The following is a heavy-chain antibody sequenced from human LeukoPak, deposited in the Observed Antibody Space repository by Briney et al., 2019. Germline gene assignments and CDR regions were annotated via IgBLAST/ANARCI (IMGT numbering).Heavy chain of an antibody. CDR2: INPNSGVT. CDR3: ARDLVDGAGQS. Sequence: ASVKVSCKASGYTFTDDYILWVRQAPGQGLEWMGWINPNSGVTNYAQKFQGRVTMTRDTSIETAYMELSRLRFNDTAVYYCARDLVDGAGQSWGQGTLVTVSS. V-gene: IGHV1-2*02. J-gene: IGHJ5*02. D-gene: IGHD2-8*02. CDR1: GYTFTDDY.